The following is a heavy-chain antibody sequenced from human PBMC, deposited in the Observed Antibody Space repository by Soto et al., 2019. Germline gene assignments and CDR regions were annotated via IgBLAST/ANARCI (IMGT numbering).Heavy chain of an antibody. J-gene: IGHJ4*02. CDR3: ATPGYSGYDLPFDY. Sequence: GASVKVSCKVSGYTLTELSMHWVRQAPGKGLEWMGGFDPEDGETIYAQKFQGRVTMTEDTSTDTAYMELSSLRSEDTAVYYCATPGYSGYDLPFDYWGQGTLVTVSS. CDR2: FDPEDGET. CDR1: GYTLTELS. D-gene: IGHD5-12*01. V-gene: IGHV1-24*01.